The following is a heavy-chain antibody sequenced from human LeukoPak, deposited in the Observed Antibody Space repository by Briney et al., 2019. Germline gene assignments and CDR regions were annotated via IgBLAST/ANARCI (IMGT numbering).Heavy chain of an antibody. Sequence: SETLSLTCTVSGGSTSNHYCSWIRQPPGKGLEWIGYIYDGGSTNYNPSLKSRVTISMDTSKNQFSLNLNSVTAADTATYYCARVPDNTVTTYGEDYWGQGTLVTVSS. CDR2: IYDGGST. CDR3: ARVPDNTVTTYGEDY. D-gene: IGHD4-17*01. J-gene: IGHJ4*02. V-gene: IGHV4-59*11. CDR1: GGSTSNHY.